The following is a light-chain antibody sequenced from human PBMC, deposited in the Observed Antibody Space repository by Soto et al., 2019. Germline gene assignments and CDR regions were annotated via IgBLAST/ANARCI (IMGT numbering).Light chain of an antibody. Sequence: DIQMTQSPSSLSASVGDRVTITCQASKDINNYLNWYQQKPGKAPKLLIYAASILDAGSPSRFSGRGPGSYFTSTISGLQPDDMATYYCQHYDDLPWTFGQGTKVAIK. J-gene: IGKJ1*01. V-gene: IGKV1-33*01. CDR3: QHYDDLPWT. CDR1: KDINNY. CDR2: AAS.